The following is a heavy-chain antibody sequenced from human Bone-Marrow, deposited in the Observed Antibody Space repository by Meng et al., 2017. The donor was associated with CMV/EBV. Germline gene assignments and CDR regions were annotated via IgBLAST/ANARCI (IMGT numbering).Heavy chain of an antibody. CDR3: ARFGVGYYYGMDV. CDR2: MNPNSGNT. Sequence: ASVKVSRKASGYTFTSYDINWVRQATGQGHEWMGWMNPNSGNTGYAQKFQGRVNITRNPSISTAYKELSSLRSEDTAVYYCARFGVGYYYGMDVWGQGNTVNVAS. J-gene: IGHJ6*02. D-gene: IGHD3-3*01. CDR1: GYTFTSYD. V-gene: IGHV1-8*03.